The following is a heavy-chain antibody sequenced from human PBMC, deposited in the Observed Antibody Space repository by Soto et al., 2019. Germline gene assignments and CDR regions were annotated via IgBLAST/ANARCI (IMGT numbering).Heavy chain of an antibody. V-gene: IGHV3-48*03. CDR3: ARVMSYGYVDGMDV. CDR1: GFTFSIYE. CDR2: ISSSGSTI. D-gene: IGHD5-18*01. J-gene: IGHJ6*02. Sequence: GGSLRLSCAASGFTFSIYEMNWVRQAPGKGLEWVSYISSSGSTIYYADSVKGRFTISRDNAKNSLYLQMNSLRAEDTAVYYCARVMSYGYVDGMDVWGQGTTVTVSS.